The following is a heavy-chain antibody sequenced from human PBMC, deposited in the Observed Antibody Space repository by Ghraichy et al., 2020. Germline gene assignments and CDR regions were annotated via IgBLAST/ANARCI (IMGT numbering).Heavy chain of an antibody. CDR1: GGSFSGYY. J-gene: IGHJ4*02. CDR2: INYSGST. V-gene: IGHV4-34*01. CDR3: ARQYSSSYPFDY. Sequence: SETLSLTCAVYGGSFSGYYWSWIRQPPGKGLEWIGEINYSGSTNYNPSLKSRVTISVDTSKNQFSLKLSSVTAADTAVYYCARQYSSSYPFDYWGQGTLVTVSS. D-gene: IGHD6-13*01.